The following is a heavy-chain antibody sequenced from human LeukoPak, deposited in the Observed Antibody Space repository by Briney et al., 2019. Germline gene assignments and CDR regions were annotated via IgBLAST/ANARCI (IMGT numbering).Heavy chain of an antibody. CDR3: ARGLVRGLRTTNWFDP. CDR2: INHSGST. J-gene: IGHJ5*02. D-gene: IGHD3-10*01. CDR1: GGSFSGYY. V-gene: IGHV4-34*01. Sequence: KPSETLSLTCAVYGGSFSGYYWSWIRQPPGKGQEWIGEINHSGSTNYNPPLKSRVTISVDTSKNQFSLKLSSVTAADTAVYYCARGLVRGLRTTNWFDPWGQGTLVTVSS.